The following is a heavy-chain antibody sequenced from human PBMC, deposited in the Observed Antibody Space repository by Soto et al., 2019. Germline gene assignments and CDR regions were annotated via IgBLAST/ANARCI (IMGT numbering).Heavy chain of an antibody. CDR1: GFTFSSYS. Sequence: GGSLRLSCAASGFTFSSYSMNWVRQAPGKGLEWVSYISSSSSTIYYADSVKGRFTISRDNAKNSLYLQMNSLRAEDTAVYYCARGGYSYPYYYYYMDVWGKGTTVTVSS. CDR2: ISSSSSTI. D-gene: IGHD5-18*01. J-gene: IGHJ6*03. CDR3: ARGGYSYPYYYYYMDV. V-gene: IGHV3-48*01.